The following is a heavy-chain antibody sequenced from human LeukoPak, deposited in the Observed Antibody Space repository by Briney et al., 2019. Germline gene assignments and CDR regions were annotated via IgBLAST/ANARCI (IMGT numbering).Heavy chain of an antibody. J-gene: IGHJ4*02. D-gene: IGHD3-10*01. V-gene: IGHV4-31*01. CDR3: ARAGMVRGVLRRIDDFDY. CDR2: IYYSGST. CDR1: GGSISSGGYY. Sequence: SQTLSLTCTVSGGSISSGGYYWSWIRQHPGKGLEWIGYIYYSGSTYYNPSLKSQVTISVDTSNNQFSLKLSSVTAADTAVYYCARAGMVRGVLRRIDDFDYWGQGTLVTVSS.